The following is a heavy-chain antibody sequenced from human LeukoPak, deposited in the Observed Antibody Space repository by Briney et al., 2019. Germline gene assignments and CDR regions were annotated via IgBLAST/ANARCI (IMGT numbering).Heavy chain of an antibody. CDR3: ARHPIDYGDYGV. V-gene: IGHV4-59*08. Sequence: SETLSLTCTVSGGSIISYYWSWIRQPPGKGLEWIGYIYYSGSTNYNPSLKSRVTISVDTSKNQFSLKLSSVTAADTAVYYCARHPIDYGDYGVWGKGTTVTVSS. CDR2: IYYSGST. D-gene: IGHD4-17*01. CDR1: GGSIISYY. J-gene: IGHJ6*04.